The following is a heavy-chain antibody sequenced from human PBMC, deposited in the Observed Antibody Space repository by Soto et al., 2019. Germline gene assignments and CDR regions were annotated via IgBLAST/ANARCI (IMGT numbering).Heavy chain of an antibody. Sequence: PGGSLRLSCAASGFTFSSNAMSWVRQAQGKGLEWVSGISGSGVSTYYADSVKGRFTISRDNSRNTLYLQMNSLRAEDTAIYYCVGGAYYSTMPYYFDYWGQGTLVTVSS. CDR3: VGGAYYSTMPYYFDY. CDR1: GFTFSSNA. J-gene: IGHJ4*02. V-gene: IGHV3-23*01. CDR2: ISGSGVST. D-gene: IGHD3-10*01.